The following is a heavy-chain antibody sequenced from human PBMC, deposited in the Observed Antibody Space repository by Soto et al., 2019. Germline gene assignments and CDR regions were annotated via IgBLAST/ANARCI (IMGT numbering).Heavy chain of an antibody. V-gene: IGHV1-18*01. CDR2: ISAYNGNT. J-gene: IGHJ5*02. D-gene: IGHD2-8*01. CDR3: ARHRPRYCTTGVCPNWFDP. Sequence: QVQLVQSGAEVKKPGASVKVSCKASGYTFTSYGISWVRQAPGQGLEWMGWISAYNGNTNYAQKLQGRVTMTTDTSTSTDYMELRSLRSDDTAVYYCARHRPRYCTTGVCPNWFDPWGQGTLVTVSS. CDR1: GYTFTSYG.